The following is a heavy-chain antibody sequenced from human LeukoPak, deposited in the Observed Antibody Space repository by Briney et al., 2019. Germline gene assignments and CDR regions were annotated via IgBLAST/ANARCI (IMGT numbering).Heavy chain of an antibody. CDR2: INHDATEK. CDR1: GFSFDSYW. Sequence: GVSLRLSCVASGFSFDSYWMNWVRQAPGMGLEWVANINHDATEKYYVDSVKGRFTISRDNSKNTLYLQMNSLRVEDTAVYYCAKGYGWEASYYYYYMDVWGKGTTVTTSS. J-gene: IGHJ6*03. CDR3: AKGYGWEASYYYYYMDV. V-gene: IGHV3-7*01. D-gene: IGHD1-26*01.